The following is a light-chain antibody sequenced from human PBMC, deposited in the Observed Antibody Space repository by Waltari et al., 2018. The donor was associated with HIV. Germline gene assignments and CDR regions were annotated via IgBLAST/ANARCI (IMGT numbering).Light chain of an antibody. CDR2: RNN. Sequence: QSVLPQPPSASGTPGQRVTISCSGGSSNIGSNYLYWYQQLPGTAPKLLIYRNNQRPSGVPDRFSGSKSGTSASLAISGLRSEDEADYYCAAWDDSLSGVVFGAGTKLTVL. V-gene: IGLV1-47*01. J-gene: IGLJ2*01. CDR1: SSNIGSNY. CDR3: AAWDDSLSGVV.